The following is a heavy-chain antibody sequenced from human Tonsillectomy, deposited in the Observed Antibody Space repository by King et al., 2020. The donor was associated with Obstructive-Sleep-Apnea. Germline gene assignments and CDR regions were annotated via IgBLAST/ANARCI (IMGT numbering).Heavy chain of an antibody. Sequence: QLVQSGAEMKKPGASVKVSCKASGYDFINSDINWIRQAPGQGLEWMGWLNPNSGGTGYAQKFRGRVAMTRDTSTRTAFMELGDLTYDDTAVYFCATSAYTSSWYPWFDRWGQGTLVIVS. V-gene: IGHV1-8*01. CDR1: GYDFINSD. D-gene: IGHD3-16*01. CDR3: ATSAYTSSWYPWFDR. CDR2: LNPNSGGT. J-gene: IGHJ5*02.